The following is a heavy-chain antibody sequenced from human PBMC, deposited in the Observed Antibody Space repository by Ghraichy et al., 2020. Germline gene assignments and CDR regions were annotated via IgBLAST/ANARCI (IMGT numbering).Heavy chain of an antibody. J-gene: IGHJ4*02. V-gene: IGHV3-30*02. CDR2: IRYDGSDK. CDR1: GFSFSSYG. D-gene: IGHD6-13*01. Sequence: LSLTCAASGFSFSSYGMHWVRQAPCKGLEWVAFIRYDGSDKYYVDSVKGRFTISRDNSKNTLILQMNSLRVEDTALYYCATAGDIYTSTWYLFDTWGQGTLDTVSS. CDR3: ATAGDIYTSTWYLFDT.